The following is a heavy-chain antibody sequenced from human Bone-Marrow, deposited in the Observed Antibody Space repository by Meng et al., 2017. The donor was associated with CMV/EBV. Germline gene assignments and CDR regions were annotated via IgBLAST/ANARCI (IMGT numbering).Heavy chain of an antibody. CDR3: ARDLSVPAYYYYYYGMDV. CDR1: GYTFTSYG. J-gene: IGHJ6*02. D-gene: IGHD2-2*01. CDR2: ISAYNGNT. V-gene: IGHV1-18*01. Sequence: ASVKVSCKASGYTFTSYGISWVRQAPGQGLEWMGWISAYNGNTNYAQKLQGRVTMTTDTSTSTAYMELRSLRSDDTAVYYCARDLSVPAYYYYYYGMDVWGQGTTVPVSS.